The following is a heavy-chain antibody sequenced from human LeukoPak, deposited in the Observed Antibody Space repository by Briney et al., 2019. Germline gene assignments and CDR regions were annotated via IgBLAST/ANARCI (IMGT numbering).Heavy chain of an antibody. CDR1: GFTFSSYG. D-gene: IGHD3-16*01. V-gene: IGHV3-30*03. J-gene: IGHJ4*02. CDR3: ARDLGEVINYYFDY. Sequence: GGSLRLSCAASGFTFSSYGMHWVRQAPGKGLEWVAVISYDGSNKYYADSVKGRFTISRDNAKNSLYLQMNSLRAEDTAVYYCARDLGEVINYYFDYWGQGTLVTVSS. CDR2: ISYDGSNK.